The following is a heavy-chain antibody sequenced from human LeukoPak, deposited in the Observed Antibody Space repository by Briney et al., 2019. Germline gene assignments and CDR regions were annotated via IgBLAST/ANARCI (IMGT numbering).Heavy chain of an antibody. CDR1: GFTFSSYS. J-gene: IGHJ3*02. Sequence: GGSLRLSCAASGFTFSSYSMNWVRQAPGKGLEWVSSISSSSSYIYYADSVKGRFTISRDNAKNSLYLQMNSLRAEDTAVYYCARERGPYDFWSGYYKGAFDIWGQGTMVTVSS. CDR3: ARERGPYDFWSGYYKGAFDI. D-gene: IGHD3-3*01. CDR2: ISSSSSYI. V-gene: IGHV3-21*01.